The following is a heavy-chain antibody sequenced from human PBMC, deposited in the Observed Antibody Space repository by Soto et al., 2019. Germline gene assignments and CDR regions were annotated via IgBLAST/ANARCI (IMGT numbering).Heavy chain of an antibody. J-gene: IGHJ5*02. Sequence: QVQLQESGPGLVKPSQTLSLTCTVSGDSISSENYYWNWIRQPPGKGLGWIGNIYNSGTTDYNPSLKGRVTISIDTSKDQFSLKLNSVTAADTAVYYCAREGVVPPLDWLDPWGQGTLVIVSS. CDR3: AREGVVPPLDWLDP. CDR1: GDSISSENYY. D-gene: IGHD3-10*01. CDR2: IYNSGTT. V-gene: IGHV4-30-4*01.